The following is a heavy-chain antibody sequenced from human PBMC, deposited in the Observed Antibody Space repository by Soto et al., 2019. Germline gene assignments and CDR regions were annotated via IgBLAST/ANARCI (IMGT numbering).Heavy chain of an antibody. J-gene: IGHJ3*02. D-gene: IGHD6-13*01. CDR2: IYYSGTT. CDR3: ARDHFSNTWPRRDAFDI. CDR1: GGSVSSTNYY. V-gene: IGHV4-61*01. Sequence: SETLSLTCTVSGGSVSSTNYYWSWIRQPPGKGLEWIGYIYYSGTTNYNPSLKSRVTISVDTSKNQFSLNLTSVTAADTAVYFCARDHFSNTWPRRDAFDIWGQGTMVTVSS.